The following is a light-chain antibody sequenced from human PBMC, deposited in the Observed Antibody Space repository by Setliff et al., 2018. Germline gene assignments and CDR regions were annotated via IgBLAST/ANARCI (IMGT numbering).Light chain of an antibody. J-gene: IGLJ1*01. V-gene: IGLV2-14*03. Sequence: QSVLTQPASVSGSPGQLITISCSGTSSDVGGYNYVSWYQQHPGKAPKLMIYDVTNRPSGISNRFSGSKSGNTASLTISGLQAEDDADYYCSSYTTSGTYVVGTGTKVTV. CDR3: SSYTTSGTYV. CDR1: SSDVGGYNY. CDR2: DVT.